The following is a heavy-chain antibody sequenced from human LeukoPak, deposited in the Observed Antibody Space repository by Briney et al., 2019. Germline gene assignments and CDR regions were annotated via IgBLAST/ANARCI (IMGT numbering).Heavy chain of an antibody. J-gene: IGHJ4*02. CDR2: ISYDGDKT. D-gene: IGHD2-2*01. Sequence: PGGSLRLSCATSGFPFSSYGMHWVRQAPGKGLEWVAVISYDGDKTKYIDSVKGRFTISSDNSKKTVFLQMNSLRAEDTAVYYCAKDLWGYCSSTSCLGPFDYWGQGTLVTVSS. V-gene: IGHV3-30*18. CDR1: GFPFSSYG. CDR3: AKDLWGYCSSTSCLGPFDY.